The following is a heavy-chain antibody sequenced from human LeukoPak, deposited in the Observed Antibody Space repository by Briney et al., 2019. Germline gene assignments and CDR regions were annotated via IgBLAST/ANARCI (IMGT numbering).Heavy chain of an antibody. V-gene: IGHV4-4*07. J-gene: IGHJ5*02. CDR2: IYASGSI. CDR1: GGSISGYY. D-gene: IGHD5-12*01. Sequence: SETLTLTCTVSGGSISGYYWSWIRQPAGKGLEWIGRIYASGSINYHRSLKSRVSISVDGSKNHFSLNLNSVTAADTAVYYCARVVNGYDNRWFDPWGQRTLVTASS. CDR3: ARVVNGYDNRWFDP.